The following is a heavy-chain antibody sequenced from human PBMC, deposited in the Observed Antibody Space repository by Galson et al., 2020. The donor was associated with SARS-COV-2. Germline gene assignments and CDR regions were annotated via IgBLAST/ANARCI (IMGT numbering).Heavy chain of an antibody. V-gene: IGHV4-59*01. CDR1: GGSISSYY. CDR2: IYYSGST. Sequence: SENLSLTCTVSGGSISSYYWSWIRQPPGKGLEWIGNIYYSGSTNYNPSLKSRVTISVDTSKNQFSLKLSSVTAADTAVYYCARNPSSPYAFDIWGQGTMVTVAS. J-gene: IGHJ3*02. CDR3: ARNPSSPYAFDI. D-gene: IGHD6-6*01.